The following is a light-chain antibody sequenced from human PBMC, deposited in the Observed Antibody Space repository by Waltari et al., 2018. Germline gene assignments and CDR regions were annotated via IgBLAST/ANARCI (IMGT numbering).Light chain of an antibody. Sequence: DIVMTQSPDSLAVSLGERATINCKSSQSVLYSSNNKNYLAWYQQKQGQPPKLLIYWASNRESGVPDRFSGSGSGTDFTLTISSLQAEDVAVYYCQQYYSSRTFGQGTKVEIK. V-gene: IGKV4-1*01. CDR3: QQYYSSRT. J-gene: IGKJ1*01. CDR1: QSVLYSSNNKNY. CDR2: WAS.